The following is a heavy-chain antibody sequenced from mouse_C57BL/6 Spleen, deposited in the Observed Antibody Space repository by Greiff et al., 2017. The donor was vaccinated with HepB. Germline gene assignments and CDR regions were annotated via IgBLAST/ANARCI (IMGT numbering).Heavy chain of an antibody. J-gene: IGHJ2*01. CDR3: ARGAPLYYGSKGGDY. D-gene: IGHD1-1*01. CDR2: INPSTGGT. CDR1: GYSFTGYY. Sequence: VQLQQSGPELVKPGASVKISCKASGYSFTGYYMNWVKQSPEKSLEWIGEINPSTGGTTYNQKFKAKATLTVDKSSSTAYMQRKSLTSEDSAVYYCARGAPLYYGSKGGDYWGQGTTLTVSS. V-gene: IGHV1-42*01.